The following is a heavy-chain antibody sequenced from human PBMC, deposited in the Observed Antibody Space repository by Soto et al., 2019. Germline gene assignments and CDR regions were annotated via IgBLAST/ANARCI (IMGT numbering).Heavy chain of an antibody. CDR3: ARDRRRRSSFRWFDV. CDR1: GGSISGAGSL. V-gene: IGHV4-31*03. CDR2: TYSTGSA. J-gene: IGHJ5*02. Sequence: PLSLTCTVPGGSISGAGSLWTWLRQHAEKGLEWIGYTYSTGSAYYNPSLRSRAVISVDTSQNSFSLRLSSVTAADTAVYYCARDRRRRSSFRWFDVWGQGTLVTVSS. D-gene: IGHD4-17*01.